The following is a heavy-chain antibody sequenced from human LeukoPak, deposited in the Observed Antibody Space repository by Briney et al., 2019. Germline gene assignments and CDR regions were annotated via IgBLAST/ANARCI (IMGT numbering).Heavy chain of an antibody. CDR1: GGSINNYY. J-gene: IGHJ3*02. Sequence: PSETLSLTCTVSGGSINNYYWSWIRQPAGKGLEWVGRIYTRGSTNYNPSLKSRVTMSVDTSKNQFSLKLSSVTAADTAVYYCARGRYCSADICSGGDAFDIWGQGTMVSVSS. CDR3: ARGRYCSADICSGGDAFDI. D-gene: IGHD2-15*01. CDR2: IYTRGST. V-gene: IGHV4-4*07.